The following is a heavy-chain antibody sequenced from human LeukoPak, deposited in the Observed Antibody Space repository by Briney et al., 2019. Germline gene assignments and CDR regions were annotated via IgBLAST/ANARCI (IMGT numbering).Heavy chain of an antibody. V-gene: IGHV1-46*03. D-gene: IGHD3-22*01. Sequence: ASVKVSCKASGYTFTSYYMHWVRQAPGQGLEWMGIINPSGGSTSYAQKFQGRVTMTRDTSTSTVYIELSSPRSEDTAVYYCARATMIVVAPDYWGQGTLVTVSS. CDR2: INPSGGST. CDR1: GYTFTSYY. CDR3: ARATMIVVAPDY. J-gene: IGHJ4*02.